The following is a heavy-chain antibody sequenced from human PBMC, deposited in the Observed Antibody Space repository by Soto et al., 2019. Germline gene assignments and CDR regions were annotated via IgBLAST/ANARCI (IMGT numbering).Heavy chain of an antibody. D-gene: IGHD6-13*01. CDR2: ISYSWST. Sequence: QVQLQESGPGLVKPSETLSLTCTVSSDSISSYYWSWIRQPPGKRLEWIGYISYSWSTDYNPSLKSRVTISGDTSKTQFSLKVSSVTAADTAVYYGARGTSWQLPCDYWGQGTLVPVSS. J-gene: IGHJ4*02. CDR1: SDSISSYY. V-gene: IGHV4-59*01. CDR3: ARGTSWQLPCDY.